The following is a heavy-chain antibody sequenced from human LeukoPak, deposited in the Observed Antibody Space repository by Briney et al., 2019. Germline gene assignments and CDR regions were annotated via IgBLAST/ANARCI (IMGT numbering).Heavy chain of an antibody. V-gene: IGHV3-11*01. Sequence: GGSLRLSCAASGFTFSDYYMNWIRQAPGKGLEWVSYISSSGNTIYYADSVKGRFTISRDNSKNTLYLQMNSLRAEDTAVYYCATDIRWGAFDIWGQGTMVTVSS. CDR3: ATDIRWGAFDI. CDR1: GFTFSDYY. J-gene: IGHJ3*02. CDR2: ISSSGNTI. D-gene: IGHD3-3*01.